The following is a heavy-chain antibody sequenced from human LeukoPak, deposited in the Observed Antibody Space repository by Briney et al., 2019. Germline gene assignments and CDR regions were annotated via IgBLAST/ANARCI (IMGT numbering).Heavy chain of an antibody. CDR1: GFTFSSYG. V-gene: IGHV3-30*03. CDR2: ISYDGSHK. J-gene: IGHJ6*02. D-gene: IGHD4/OR15-4a*01. Sequence: GGSLRLSCAASGFTFSSYGMHWVRQAPGKGLEWVAVISYDGSHKYSTDSVKGRFTISRDNSKNTLYLQMNSLRTEDTAVYFCSASRPHYGDYYGLDVWGHGTTVTVSS. CDR3: SASRPHYGDYYGLDV.